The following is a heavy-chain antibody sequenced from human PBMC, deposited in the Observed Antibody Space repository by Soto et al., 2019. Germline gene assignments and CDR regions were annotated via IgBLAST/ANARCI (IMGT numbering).Heavy chain of an antibody. CDR2: ISGNGVNT. J-gene: IGHJ4*02. Sequence: GGSLRLSCSASGFSFSSYAMHWVRLAPGKGLEYVSAISGNGVNTYYADSVKGRFTISRDNSKNTLYLQMYSLRAKDAAVYYGVSRNHNNWFFDFWGQGTLVTVSS. CDR3: VSRNHNNWFFDF. D-gene: IGHD1-1*01. V-gene: IGHV3-64D*08. CDR1: GFSFSSYA.